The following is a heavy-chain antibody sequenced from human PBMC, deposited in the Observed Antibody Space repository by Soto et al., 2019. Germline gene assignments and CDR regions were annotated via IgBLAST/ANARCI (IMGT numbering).Heavy chain of an antibody. Sequence: QLQLQESGPGLVKPSETLSLTCTVSGGSISSSSYYWGWIRQPPGKGLEWIGSIYYSGSTYYNPSLKSRVTISVDTSKNQFSLKLSSVTAADTAVYYCARHTRKGGVVIVLINRAAGEFDYWGQGTLVTVSS. CDR1: GGSISSSSYY. V-gene: IGHV4-39*01. J-gene: IGHJ4*02. CDR2: IYYSGST. D-gene: IGHD3-3*01. CDR3: ARHTRKGGVVIVLINRAAGEFDY.